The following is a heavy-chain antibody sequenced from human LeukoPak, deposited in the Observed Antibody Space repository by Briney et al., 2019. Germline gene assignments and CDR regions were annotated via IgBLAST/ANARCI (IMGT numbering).Heavy chain of an antibody. D-gene: IGHD6-25*01. CDR2: ISGSGGST. CDR1: GFTFSSYA. V-gene: IGHV3-23*01. CDR3: AKVKWSSSGALDY. Sequence: HSGGSLRLSCTASGFTFSSYAMSWVRQAPGKGLEWVSAISGSGGSTYYADSVKGRFSISRDDSKNTLYLQMNSLRVEDTAIYYCAKVKWSSSGALDYWGRGALVIVSS. J-gene: IGHJ4*02.